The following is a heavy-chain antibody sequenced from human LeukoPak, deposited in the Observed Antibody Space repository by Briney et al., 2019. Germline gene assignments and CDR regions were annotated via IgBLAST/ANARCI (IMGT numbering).Heavy chain of an antibody. CDR2: INHSGST. J-gene: IGHJ4*02. Sequence: SATLSLTCAVYGGSFSGYYWSWIRQPPGKGLEWIGEINHSGSTNYNPSLKSRVTISVDTSKNQFSLKLSSVTAADTAVYYCARGRGRAAAGSRRHYFDYWGQGTLVTVSS. CDR3: ARGRGRAAAGSRRHYFDY. CDR1: GGSFSGYY. D-gene: IGHD6-13*01. V-gene: IGHV4-34*01.